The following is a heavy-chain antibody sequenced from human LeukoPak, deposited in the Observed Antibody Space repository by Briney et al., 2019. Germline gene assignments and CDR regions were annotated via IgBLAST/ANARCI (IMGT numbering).Heavy chain of an antibody. CDR3: ARAVQYYDFWSGYYRRDYYYYMDV. J-gene: IGHJ6*03. Sequence: ASVKVSCKASGYTFTSYGISWVRQAPGQGLEWMGWISAYNGNTNCAQKLQGRVTMTTDTSTSTAYMELRSLRSDDTAVYYCARAVQYYDFWSGYYRRDYYYYMDVWGKGTTVTVSS. CDR1: GYTFTSYG. CDR2: ISAYNGNT. D-gene: IGHD3-3*01. V-gene: IGHV1-18*01.